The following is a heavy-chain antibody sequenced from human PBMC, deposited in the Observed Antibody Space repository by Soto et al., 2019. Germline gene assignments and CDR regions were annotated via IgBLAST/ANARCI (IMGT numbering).Heavy chain of an antibody. CDR1: GFSLNTAGVS. CDR2: IYWNGDK. V-gene: IGHV2-5*01. D-gene: IGHD6-19*01. CDR3: AHSGIAMADDAFDV. Sequence: QITLKESGPTLVKPTQTLTLTCTFSGFSLNTAGVSVGWIRQPPGKALEGLALIYWNGDKYYSPSLKSRLTITRDTSKNQVALTMTNMDPVDTATYYCAHSGIAMADDAFDVWGQGTMVTVSS. J-gene: IGHJ3*01.